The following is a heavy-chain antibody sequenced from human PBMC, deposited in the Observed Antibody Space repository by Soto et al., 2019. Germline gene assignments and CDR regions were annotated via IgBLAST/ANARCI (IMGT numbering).Heavy chain of an antibody. CDR3: AKAEGSGSHPLYHYGMDV. D-gene: IGHD3-10*01. Sequence: QVQLVESGGGVVQPGRSLRLSCAASGFTFSSYGMHWVRQAPGKGLEWVAVTSYDGSNKYYADSVKGRFTISRDNSKNTLYLQMNSLRVEDTAVYYCAKAEGSGSHPLYHYGMDVWGQGTTVTVSS. J-gene: IGHJ6*02. CDR1: GFTFSSYG. V-gene: IGHV3-30*18. CDR2: TSYDGSNK.